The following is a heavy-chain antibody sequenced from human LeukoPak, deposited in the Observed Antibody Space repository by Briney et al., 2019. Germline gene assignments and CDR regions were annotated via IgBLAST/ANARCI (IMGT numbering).Heavy chain of an antibody. J-gene: IGHJ6*03. D-gene: IGHD1-26*01. CDR2: ISGSGGST. V-gene: IGHV3-23*01. CDR1: GFTFSSYG. CDR3: ARDGSYRHTYPTGGYYYMDV. Sequence: GGSLRLSCAASGFTFSSYGMSWVRQAPGKGLEWVSAISGSGGSTYYADSVKGRFTISRDNSKNTLYLQMNSLRAEDTAVYYCARDGSYRHTYPTGGYYYMDVWGKGTTVTVSS.